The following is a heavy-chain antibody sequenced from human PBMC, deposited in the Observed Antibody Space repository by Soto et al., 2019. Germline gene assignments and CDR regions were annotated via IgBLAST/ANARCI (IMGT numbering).Heavy chain of an antibody. D-gene: IGHD2-8*01. J-gene: IGHJ3*02. V-gene: IGHV4-61*01. CDR2: IYNSGST. CDR1: GGSVSSGSYY. Sequence: PSETLSLTCTVSGGSVSSGSYYWSWIRQPPGKGLEWIGYIYNSGSTNYNPSLKSRVTILVDTSKNQFSLKLTSVTAADTAVYYCARVDIGVHAFDNWGQGTMVTVSS. CDR3: ARVDIGVHAFDN.